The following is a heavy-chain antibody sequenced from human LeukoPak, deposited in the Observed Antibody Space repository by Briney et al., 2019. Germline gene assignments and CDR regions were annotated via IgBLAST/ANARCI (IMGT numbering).Heavy chain of an antibody. Sequence: GGSLRLSCAASGFTFSSNYMSWVRQAPGKGLEWVSVIYSGGSTYYADSVKGRFTISRDNSKNTLYLQMNSLRAEDTAVYYCARSTVVTYGPYYFDYWGQGTLVTISS. V-gene: IGHV3-53*01. CDR2: IYSGGST. J-gene: IGHJ4*02. D-gene: IGHD4-23*01. CDR1: GFTFSSNY. CDR3: ARSTVVTYGPYYFDY.